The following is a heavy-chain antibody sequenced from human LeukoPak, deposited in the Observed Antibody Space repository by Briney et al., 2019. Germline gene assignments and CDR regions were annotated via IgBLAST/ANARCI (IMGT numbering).Heavy chain of an antibody. Sequence: WASVKVSCKASGYTFTSYGISWVRQAPGQGLEWMGWISAYNGNTNYAQKLQGRVTMTTDTSTSTAYMELRSLRSDDTAVYYCAREGDDYGDYVFGNWFDPWGQGTLVTVSS. V-gene: IGHV1-18*01. CDR2: ISAYNGNT. CDR1: GYTFTSYG. CDR3: AREGDDYGDYVFGNWFDP. J-gene: IGHJ5*02. D-gene: IGHD4-17*01.